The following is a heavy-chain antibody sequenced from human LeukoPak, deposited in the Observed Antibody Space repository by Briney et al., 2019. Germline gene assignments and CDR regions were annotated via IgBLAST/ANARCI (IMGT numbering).Heavy chain of an antibody. CDR3: ARELGRVGAFDI. CDR1: GYTFSSYG. V-gene: IGHV3-33*01. CDR2: IWYDGSNK. Sequence: GGSLRLSCAASGYTFSSYGMHWVRQAPGKELKWVAVIWYDGSNKYYADSVKGRFIISRDNSKNTLYLQMNSLRAEDTAVYYCARELGRVGAFDIWGQGTMVTVSS. J-gene: IGHJ3*02. D-gene: IGHD1-26*01.